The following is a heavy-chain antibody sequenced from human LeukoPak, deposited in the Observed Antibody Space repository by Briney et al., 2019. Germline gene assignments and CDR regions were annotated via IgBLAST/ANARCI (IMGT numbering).Heavy chain of an antibody. Sequence: SETLSLTCTVSGGSISSSSYHWGWIRQPPGKGLEWIGSIYYSGSTYYNPSLKSRVTISVDTSKNQFSLKLSSVTAADTAVYYCAGNIVVVPAAIPPYYYYYGMDVWGQGTTVTVSS. CDR1: GGSISSSSYH. CDR3: AGNIVVVPAAIPPYYYYYGMDV. V-gene: IGHV4-39*01. CDR2: IYYSGST. D-gene: IGHD2-2*02. J-gene: IGHJ6*02.